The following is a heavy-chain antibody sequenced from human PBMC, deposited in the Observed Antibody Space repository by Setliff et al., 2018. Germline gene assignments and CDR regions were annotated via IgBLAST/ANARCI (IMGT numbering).Heavy chain of an antibody. CDR3: AGASYYYDSSGYYGAGAFDI. CDR2: IYYSGST. V-gene: IGHV4-39*07. Sequence: SETLSLTCTVSGGSISGSSYYWGWIRQPPGKGLEWIGSIYYSGSTYYNPSLKSRVTISVDTSKNQFSLKLSSVTAADTAVYYCAGASYYYDSSGYYGAGAFDIWGQGTMVTVSS. CDR1: GGSISGSSYY. J-gene: IGHJ3*02. D-gene: IGHD3-22*01.